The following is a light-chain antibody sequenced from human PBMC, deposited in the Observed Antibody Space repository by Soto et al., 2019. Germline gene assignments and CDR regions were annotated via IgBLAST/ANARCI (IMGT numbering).Light chain of an antibody. J-gene: IGKJ1*01. CDR3: QKYNSAPPWT. V-gene: IGKV1-27*01. Sequence: DSQMTQSPSSLSASVGDRGSITCRTSQGISNYLAWYQQKPGKVPKLLIYAASTLQSGVPSRFSGSGSGTDFTLTISSLQPEDVATYYCQKYNSAPPWTFGQGTKVDIK. CDR2: AAS. CDR1: QGISNY.